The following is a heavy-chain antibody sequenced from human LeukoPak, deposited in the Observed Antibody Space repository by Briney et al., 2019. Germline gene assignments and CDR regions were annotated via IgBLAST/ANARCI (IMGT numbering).Heavy chain of an antibody. CDR1: GFIFGDYC. V-gene: IGHV3-7*04. CDR3: ARYGYVYGTLFDD. CDR2: IHKDGSEK. J-gene: IGHJ4*01. D-gene: IGHD5-18*01. Sequence: GGSLRLSCAASGFIFGDYCMTWVRQAPGKGLEWVANIHKDGSEKYYVDSVKGRFSITRDNAKNSLFLQMNSLRAEDSAVYYCARYGYVYGTLFDDWGLGTLGTVSS.